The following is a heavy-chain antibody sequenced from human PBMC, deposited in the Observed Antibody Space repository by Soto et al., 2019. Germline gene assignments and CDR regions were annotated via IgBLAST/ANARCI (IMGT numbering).Heavy chain of an antibody. J-gene: IGHJ4*02. CDR2: IFTRDSET. CDR3: ARAPYSSSSFFFDY. V-gene: IGHV5-51*01. Sequence: GESLKISCKGPGHLFNNHWIGWVRQTPGKGLEWMGLIFTRDSETKTSPSFQGHVSFSVDNSINTVYLQWTSLKTTDTGIYYCARAPYSSSSFFFDYWGQGTPVTVSS. CDR1: GHLFNNHW. D-gene: IGHD6-6*01.